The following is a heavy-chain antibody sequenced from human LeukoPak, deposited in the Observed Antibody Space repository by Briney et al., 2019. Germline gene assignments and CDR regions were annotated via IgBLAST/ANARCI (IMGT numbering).Heavy chain of an antibody. D-gene: IGHD4-11*01. Sequence: PGGSLRLSCAASGFTFSSYAMNWVRQAPGKGLEWVSAISGSGGSTYYADSVKGRFTISRDNSKNTLYLQMNSLRAEDTAVYYCASDYSHYYYYYGMDVWGQGTTVTVSS. CDR1: GFTFSSYA. V-gene: IGHV3-23*01. CDR3: ASDYSHYYYYYGMDV. CDR2: ISGSGGST. J-gene: IGHJ6*02.